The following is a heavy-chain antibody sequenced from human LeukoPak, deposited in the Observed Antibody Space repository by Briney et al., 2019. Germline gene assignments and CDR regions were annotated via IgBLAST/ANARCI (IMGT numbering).Heavy chain of an antibody. Sequence: PGGSLRLSCAASGFTLSSCGMHWLRQAPGKGLEWVAVITYDGITTYFDDSVKGRFTISRDTSKSMLYLQMNSLRPEDTAVYYCVKEQSSGNYRTADFWGQGTLVTVSS. CDR1: GFTLSSCG. CDR2: ITYDGITT. D-gene: IGHD3-10*01. V-gene: IGHV3-30*18. J-gene: IGHJ4*02. CDR3: VKEQSSGNYRTADF.